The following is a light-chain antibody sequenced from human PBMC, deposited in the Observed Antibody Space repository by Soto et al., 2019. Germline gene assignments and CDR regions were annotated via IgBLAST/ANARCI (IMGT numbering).Light chain of an antibody. CDR1: QSVSNNY. CDR3: QQYDTSRT. CDR2: GAS. J-gene: IGKJ1*01. V-gene: IGKV3-20*01. Sequence: EIVLTQSPGTLSLSPGERATLSCRASQSVSNNYLAWYQQKPGQAPRLLISGASNRATGIPDRFSGSGSGTDFTLAISRLEPEDFAVYYCQQYDTSRTFGQGTKVEIK.